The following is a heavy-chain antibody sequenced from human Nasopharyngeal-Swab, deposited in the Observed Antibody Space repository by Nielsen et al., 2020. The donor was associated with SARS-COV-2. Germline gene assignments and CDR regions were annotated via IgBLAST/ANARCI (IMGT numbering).Heavy chain of an antibody. J-gene: IGHJ6*03. D-gene: IGHD2-2*01. CDR1: GGSISSYY. CDR2: IYYSGST. CDR3: ARSVPAAMNYYYYYMDV. Sequence: SETLSLTCTVSGGSISSYYWSWIRQPPGKGPEWIGYIYYSGSTNYNPSLKSRVTISVDTSKNQFSLKLSSVTAADTAVYYCARSVPAAMNYYYYYMDVWGKGTTVTVSS. V-gene: IGHV4-59*08.